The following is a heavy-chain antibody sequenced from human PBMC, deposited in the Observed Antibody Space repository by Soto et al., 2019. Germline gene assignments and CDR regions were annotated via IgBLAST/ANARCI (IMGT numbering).Heavy chain of an antibody. CDR2: IYDSGSP. V-gene: IGHV4-59*01. D-gene: IGHD1-26*01. J-gene: IGHJ4*02. CDR3: ARGVGSSPPRY. Sequence: LTCTISGGSISVYYWSWIRQPPGQALEWIGYIYDSGSPYYNPSLRSRVIISADTSKNQISLKLTSATAADTAVYYCARGVGSSPPRYWGRGTLVTVSS. CDR1: GGSISVYY.